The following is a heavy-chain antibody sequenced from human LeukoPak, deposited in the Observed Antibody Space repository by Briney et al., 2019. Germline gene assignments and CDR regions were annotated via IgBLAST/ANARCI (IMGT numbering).Heavy chain of an antibody. D-gene: IGHD4-17*01. Sequence: GGSLRLSCAASGFTFSSYAMHWVRQAPGKGLEWVAVISYDGSDKYYADSVKGRFTISRDNSKNTLYLQMNSLRPEDTAVYYCAKSHGDYWATGPYYFDYWGQGTLVTVST. CDR1: GFTFSSYA. CDR3: AKSHGDYWATGPYYFDY. J-gene: IGHJ4*02. V-gene: IGHV3-30*04. CDR2: ISYDGSDK.